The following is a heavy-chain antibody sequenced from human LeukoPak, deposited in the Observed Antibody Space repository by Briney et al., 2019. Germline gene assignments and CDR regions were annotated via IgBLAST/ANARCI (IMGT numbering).Heavy chain of an antibody. CDR1: GFTFDEYA. D-gene: IGHD4-23*01. Sequence: GGSLRLSRVASGFTFDEYAMFWVRQTPGKGLEWVSGISWNSGSIDYADSVRGRFTISRDNAKNSLYLQMNSLRADDMALYFCVKAAPRGYGGSTGYWYFGLWGRGTLVIVSS. V-gene: IGHV3-9*03. J-gene: IGHJ2*01. CDR3: VKAAPRGYGGSTGYWYFGL. CDR2: ISWNSGSI.